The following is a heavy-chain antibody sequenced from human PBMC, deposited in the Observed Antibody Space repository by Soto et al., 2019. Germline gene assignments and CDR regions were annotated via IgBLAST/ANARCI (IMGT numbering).Heavy chain of an antibody. Sequence: QLQLQESGPGLVKPSETLSLTCIVSGGSISSSSYYWGWIRQPPGKGLEWIGNIYYSGSTYYNPSLKSRVTISVDTSKNQFSLKLSSVTAADTAVYYCARHDCSGGSCSGGDYMDVWGKGTTVTVSS. CDR2: IYYSGST. CDR1: GGSISSSSYY. J-gene: IGHJ6*03. V-gene: IGHV4-39*01. CDR3: ARHDCSGGSCSGGDYMDV. D-gene: IGHD2-15*01.